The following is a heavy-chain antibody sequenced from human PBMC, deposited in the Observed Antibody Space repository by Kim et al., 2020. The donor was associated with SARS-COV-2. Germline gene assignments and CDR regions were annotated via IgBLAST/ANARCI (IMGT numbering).Heavy chain of an antibody. CDR1: GYSFTSYW. J-gene: IGHJ4*02. V-gene: IGHV5-51*01. D-gene: IGHD3-10*01. CDR2: IYPGDSDT. Sequence: GESLKISCKGSGYSFTSYWIGWVRQMPGKGLEWMGIIYPGDSDTRYSPSFQGQVTISADKSISTAYLQWSSLKASDTAMYYCARRASLWGSGSYEGYFDYWGQGTLLTVSS. CDR3: ARRASLWGSGSYEGYFDY.